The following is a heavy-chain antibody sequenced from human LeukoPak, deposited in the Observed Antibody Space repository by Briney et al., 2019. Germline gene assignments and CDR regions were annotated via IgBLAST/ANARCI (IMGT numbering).Heavy chain of an antibody. CDR1: GGSISGYY. V-gene: IGHV4-59*01. J-gene: IGHJ4*02. CDR2: IYYSGTT. Sequence: KPSETLSLTCIVSGGSISGYYWSWIRQPPGKTLEWIGYIYYSGTTNDNPSLKSRITISVDTSKNQFSLKLSSVTAADTAIYYCSRDRGGGDIYFDYWGQGTLVTVSS. D-gene: IGHD2-21*02. CDR3: SRDRGGGDIYFDY.